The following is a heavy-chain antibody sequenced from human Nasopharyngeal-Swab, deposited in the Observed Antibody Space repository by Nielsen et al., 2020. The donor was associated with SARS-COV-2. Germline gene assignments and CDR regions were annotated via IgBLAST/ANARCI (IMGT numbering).Heavy chain of an antibody. CDR2: IYSGGST. J-gene: IGHJ4*02. CDR3: VKYGSG. D-gene: IGHD6-19*01. Sequence: GESLKISCAASGFTVSSNYMSWVRQAPGKGLEWVSVIYSGGSTYYADSVKGRFTISRDNSKNTLYLQMNSLSAEDTALYYCVKYGSGWGQGTLVTVSS. V-gene: IGHV3-53*01. CDR1: GFTVSSNY.